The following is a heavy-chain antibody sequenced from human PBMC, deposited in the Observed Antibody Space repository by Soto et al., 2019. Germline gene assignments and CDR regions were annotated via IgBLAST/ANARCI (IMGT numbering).Heavy chain of an antibody. CDR3: AREPSTELDYYGMDV. D-gene: IGHD1-7*01. J-gene: IGHJ6*02. CDR2: ISSSSSYI. V-gene: IGHV3-21*01. CDR1: GFTFSSYS. Sequence: EVHLVASGGGLVQPGGSLRLSCAASGFTFSSYSMNWVRQAPGKGLEWVSSISSSSSYIYYADSVKGRFTISRDNAKNSLYLQMNSLRAEDTAVYYCAREPSTELDYYGMDVWGQGTTVTVSS.